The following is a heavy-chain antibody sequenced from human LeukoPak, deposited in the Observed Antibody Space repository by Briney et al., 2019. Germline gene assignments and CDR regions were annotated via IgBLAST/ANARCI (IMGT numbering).Heavy chain of an antibody. Sequence: PGGSLRLSCAASGFMFSDYWMSWVRQAPGKGLEWVANINKDASTDAFMDSVKGRFTISRDNARNSLYLQMNSLRPEDTAVYYCARWLYSSAWYFDSWGQGTLVTVSS. CDR3: ARWLYSSAWYFDS. CDR2: INKDASTD. CDR1: GFMFSDYW. V-gene: IGHV3-7*01. D-gene: IGHD6-19*01. J-gene: IGHJ4*02.